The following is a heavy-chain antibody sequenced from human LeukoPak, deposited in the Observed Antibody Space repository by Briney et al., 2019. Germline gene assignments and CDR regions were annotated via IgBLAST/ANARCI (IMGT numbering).Heavy chain of an antibody. J-gene: IGHJ5*02. CDR3: ASLYGSGSYSSDWFDP. D-gene: IGHD3-10*01. CDR2: IKQDGSEK. Sequence: RPGGSLRLSCAASGFTFDDYGMSWVRQAPGKGLEWVANIKQDGSEKYYVDSVKGRFTISRDNAKNSLYLQMNSLRAEDTAVYYCASLYGSGSYSSDWFDPWGQGTLVTVSS. CDR1: GFTFDDYG. V-gene: IGHV3-7*01.